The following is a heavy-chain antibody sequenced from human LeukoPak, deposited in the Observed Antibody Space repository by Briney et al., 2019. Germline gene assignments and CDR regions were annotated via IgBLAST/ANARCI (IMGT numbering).Heavy chain of an antibody. Sequence: PSESLSLTCAVYGGSFRGYLWSWIRPPPARGREGVGEINHSEWTNHNPSLQRGATIPLDKSKNQFYLMLSSVTAADTAVYYCASGQWLGSYNWFDPWGQGTLVTVSS. D-gene: IGHD6-19*01. CDR3: ASGQWLGSYNWFDP. V-gene: IGHV4-34*04. CDR2: INHSEWT. CDR1: GGSFRGYL. J-gene: IGHJ5*02.